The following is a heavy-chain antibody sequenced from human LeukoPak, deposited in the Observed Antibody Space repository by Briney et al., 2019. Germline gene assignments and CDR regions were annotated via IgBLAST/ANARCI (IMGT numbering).Heavy chain of an antibody. V-gene: IGHV1-69*01. J-gene: IGHJ3*02. D-gene: IGHD6-13*01. Sequence: ASVKLSFKASGGTFSSYAISWVRQAPGQGLEWMGGIIPIFGTANYAQKFQGRVTITADESTSTAYMELSSLRSEDTAVYYCARDSSSGDAFDSWGQGTMVTVSS. CDR1: GGTFSSYA. CDR3: ARDSSSGDAFDS. CDR2: IIPIFGTA.